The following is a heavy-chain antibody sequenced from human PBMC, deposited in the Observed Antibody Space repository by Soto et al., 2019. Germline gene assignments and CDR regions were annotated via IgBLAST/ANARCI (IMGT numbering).Heavy chain of an antibody. J-gene: IGHJ5*02. CDR1: GGTFSSYA. D-gene: IGHD1-1*01. V-gene: IGHV1-69*13. CDR2: IIPIFGTA. Sequence: ASVKVSCKASGGTFSSYAISWVRQAPGQGLEWMGGIIPIFGTANYAQKFQGRVTITADESTSTAYMELSSLRSEDTAVYYCARDNTGATGWFDPWGQGTLVTVSS. CDR3: ARDNTGATGWFDP.